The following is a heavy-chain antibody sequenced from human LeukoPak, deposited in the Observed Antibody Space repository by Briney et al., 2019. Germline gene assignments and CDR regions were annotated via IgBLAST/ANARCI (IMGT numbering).Heavy chain of an antibody. Sequence: VASVKVSCKASGGTFSSYAISWVRQAPGQGLEWMGGIIPIFGTANYAQKFQGRVTITADESTSTAYMELSGLRSEDTAVYYCARARQIISHDAFDIWGQGTMVTVSS. J-gene: IGHJ3*02. CDR3: ARARQIISHDAFDI. D-gene: IGHD3-10*01. CDR2: IIPIFGTA. CDR1: GGTFSSYA. V-gene: IGHV1-69*13.